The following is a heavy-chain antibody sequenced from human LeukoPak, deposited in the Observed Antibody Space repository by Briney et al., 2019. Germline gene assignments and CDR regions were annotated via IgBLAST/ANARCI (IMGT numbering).Heavy chain of an antibody. D-gene: IGHD3-22*01. V-gene: IGHV3-21*01. Sequence: GGSLRLSCAASGSTFSSYSMNWVRQAPGKGLEWVSSISSSSSYIYYADSVKGQFTISRDNAKNSLYLQMNSLRAEDTAVYYCARVGYYDSSDYYHEDGFDIWGQGTMVTVSS. CDR1: GSTFSSYS. CDR3: ARVGYYDSSDYYHEDGFDI. J-gene: IGHJ3*02. CDR2: ISSSSSYI.